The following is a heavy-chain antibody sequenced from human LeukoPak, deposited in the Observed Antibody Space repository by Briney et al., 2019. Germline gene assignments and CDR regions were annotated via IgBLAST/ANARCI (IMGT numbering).Heavy chain of an antibody. CDR2: ISGSSDST. CDR1: GFTFSSYA. Sequence: GGSLRLSCAASGFTFSSYAMSWVRQAPGKGLEWVSAISGSSDSTYYADSVEGRFTISRDNSKNMLYLQMNSLRAEDTAVYYCARAGTTVVYLDYWGQGTRVTVSS. J-gene: IGHJ4*02. D-gene: IGHD1-7*01. V-gene: IGHV3-23*01. CDR3: ARAGTTVVYLDY.